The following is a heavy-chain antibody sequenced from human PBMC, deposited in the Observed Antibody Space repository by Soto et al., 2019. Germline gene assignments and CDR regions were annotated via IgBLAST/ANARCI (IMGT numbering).Heavy chain of an antibody. CDR2: ISGSGRTT. J-gene: IGHJ4*02. Sequence: PGGSLRLSCAASGFTFSNYAMSWVRQAPGRGLEWVSAISGSGRTTYYADSVKGRFTISRDNAKNSLYLHMSSLTAEDSALYYCSRSLDSWGQGTRVTVSS. CDR3: SRSLDS. V-gene: IGHV3-23*01. CDR1: GFTFSNYA.